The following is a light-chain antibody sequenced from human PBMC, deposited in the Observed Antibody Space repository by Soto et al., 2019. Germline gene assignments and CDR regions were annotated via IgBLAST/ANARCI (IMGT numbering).Light chain of an antibody. CDR3: CSYGGNENYV. V-gene: IGLV2-8*01. J-gene: IGLJ1*01. CDR2: EVT. Sequence: QSVLTQPPSASGSPGQAVAISCTGTSSDVGGYNYVSWYQQHPGKAPKLLIYEVTKRPSGVPDRFSGSKSGSTASLTVSGLLAEDEADYYCCSYGGNENYVFGTGTKVTVL. CDR1: SSDVGGYNY.